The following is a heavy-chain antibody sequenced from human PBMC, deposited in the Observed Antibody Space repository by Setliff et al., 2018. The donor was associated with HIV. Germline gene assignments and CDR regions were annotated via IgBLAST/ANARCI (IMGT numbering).Heavy chain of an antibody. J-gene: IGHJ6*02. CDR3: ARLPYSSGWYLDYYYGMDV. V-gene: IGHV4-34*01. Sequence: PSETLSLTCAVYGGSFSAYYWSWIRQTPGKGLEWIGEINHSGGTNYNPSLKSRVTMSVDTSRNHFSLKLTSVTAADTAVYYCARLPYSSGWYLDYYYGMDVWGQGTTVTVSS. CDR1: GGSFSAYY. CDR2: INHSGGT. D-gene: IGHD6-19*01.